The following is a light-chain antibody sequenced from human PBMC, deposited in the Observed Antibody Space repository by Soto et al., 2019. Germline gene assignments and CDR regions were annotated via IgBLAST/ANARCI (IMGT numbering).Light chain of an antibody. J-gene: IGKJ2*01. CDR2: KIS. V-gene: IGKV2-24*01. CDR1: QSLVHSDGNNY. CDR3: MQVTHFPYT. Sequence: DVVLTQTPLFSPVTLGQPASISCRSSQSLVHSDGNNYLSWLQQRPGQPPRLLIYKISNRFFGVPDRFSGSGAVTDFTLRISRVEAEDVGIYYCMQVTHFPYTFGQGSKLEI.